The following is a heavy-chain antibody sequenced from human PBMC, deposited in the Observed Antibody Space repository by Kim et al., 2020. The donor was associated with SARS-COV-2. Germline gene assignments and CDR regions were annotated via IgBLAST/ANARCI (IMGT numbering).Heavy chain of an antibody. CDR2: ISKSSTYI. CDR1: GFTFSSYT. V-gene: IGHV3-21*01. D-gene: IGHD3-9*01. J-gene: IGHJ5*02. CDR3: ARGGDILTGRVPGWFDP. Sequence: GGSLRLSCTASGFTFSSYTMNWVRQAPGKGLEWVSSISKSSTYIYYADSVKGRFTVSRDSAKNSLYLQKDDLTVEDTAIYYCARGGDILTGRVPGWFDPWGQGTLVTVSS.